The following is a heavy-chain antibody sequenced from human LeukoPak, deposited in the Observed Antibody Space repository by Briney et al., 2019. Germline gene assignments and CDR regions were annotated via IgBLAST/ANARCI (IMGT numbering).Heavy chain of an antibody. CDR2: ISSSGSTI. D-gene: IGHD4-17*01. J-gene: IGHJ4*02. CDR1: GFTFSDYY. CDR3: AARTTVTTRRTGSYPG. Sequence: GGSLRLSCAASGFTFSDYYMSWIRQAPGKGLEWVSYISSSGSTIYYADSVKGRFTISRDNAKNSLYLQMNSLRAEDTAAYYCAARTTVTTRRTGSYPGWGQGTLVTVSS. V-gene: IGHV3-11*04.